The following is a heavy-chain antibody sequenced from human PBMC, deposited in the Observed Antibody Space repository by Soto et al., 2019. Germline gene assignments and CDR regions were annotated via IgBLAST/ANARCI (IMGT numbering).Heavy chain of an antibody. CDR3: ARLRGFSNGWLDC. Sequence: SETLSLTCTGSGGSISSYYWSWIRQPPGKGLEWIGYIYYSGITNYNPSLKSRVTISVDTSKNQFSLRLSSVTAADTALYYCARLRGFSNGWLDCWGQGSLVTVSS. V-gene: IGHV4-59*08. D-gene: IGHD6-25*01. CDR2: IYYSGIT. CDR1: GGSISSYY. J-gene: IGHJ4*02.